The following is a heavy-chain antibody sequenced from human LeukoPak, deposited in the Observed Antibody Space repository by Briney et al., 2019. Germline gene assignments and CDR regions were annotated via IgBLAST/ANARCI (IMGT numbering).Heavy chain of an antibody. CDR1: GFTFSSYA. CDR3: AKGGCSSTSCYFDY. CDR2: INGSGGST. J-gene: IGHJ4*02. D-gene: IGHD2-2*01. Sequence: GGSLRLSCAASGFTFSSYAMSWVRQAPGKGLEWVSAINGSGGSTYYADSVKGRFTISRDNSKNTLYLEMNSLRAEDTAVYYCAKGGCSSTSCYFDYWGQGTLVTVSS. V-gene: IGHV3-23*01.